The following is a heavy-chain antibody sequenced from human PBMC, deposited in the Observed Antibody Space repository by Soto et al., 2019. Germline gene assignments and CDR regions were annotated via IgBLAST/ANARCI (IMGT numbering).Heavy chain of an antibody. J-gene: IGHJ5*02. V-gene: IGHV1-69*13. CDR1: GGTFSSYA. CDR3: ATSYSSSGPGGWFDP. D-gene: IGHD6-13*01. Sequence: SVKVSCKASGGTFSSYAISWVRRAPGQGLEWMGGIIPIFGTANYAQKFQGRVTITADESASTAYMELSSLRSEDTAVYYCATSYSSSGPGGWFDPWGQGTLVTVS. CDR2: IIPIFGTA.